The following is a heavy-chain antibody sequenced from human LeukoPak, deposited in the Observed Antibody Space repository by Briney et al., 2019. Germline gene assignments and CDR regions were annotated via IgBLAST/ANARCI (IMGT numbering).Heavy chain of an antibody. CDR1: GYTFTSYG. CDR3: ARGQIAVAVQYYYGMDV. Sequence: ASVKVSCKASGYTFTSYGISWVQQAPGQGLEWMGWISAYNGNTNYAQKLQGRVTMTTDTSTSTAYMELRSLRSDDTAVYYCARGQIAVAVQYYYGMDVWGQGTTVTVSS. D-gene: IGHD6-19*01. V-gene: IGHV1-18*01. CDR2: ISAYNGNT. J-gene: IGHJ6*02.